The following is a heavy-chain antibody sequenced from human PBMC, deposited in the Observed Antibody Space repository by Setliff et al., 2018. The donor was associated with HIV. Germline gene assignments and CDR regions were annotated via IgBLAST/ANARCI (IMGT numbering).Heavy chain of an antibody. V-gene: IGHV4-34*01. CDR3: VRGRDFIVRHLHFTAGGAYDV. D-gene: IGHD2-21*01. J-gene: IGHJ3*01. CDR2: IAHSGGT. Sequence: SETLSLTCAFYGESMSGYFWTWIRQSPGSALECLGEIAHSGGTNYKSSLKSRLPISVDPSRNQFSLRLTSVTVADTAVYYCVRGRDFIVRHLHFTAGGAYDVWGPGTLVTVSS. CDR1: GESMSGYF.